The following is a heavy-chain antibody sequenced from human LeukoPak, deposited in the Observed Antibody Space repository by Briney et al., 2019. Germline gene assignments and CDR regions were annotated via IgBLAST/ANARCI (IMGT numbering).Heavy chain of an antibody. CDR2: IRSKAYGGTT. CDR1: GFTFGDYA. V-gene: IGHV3-49*04. CDR3: TRTQAVAGHFDY. D-gene: IGHD6-19*01. J-gene: IGHJ4*02. Sequence: PGRSLRLSCTASGFTFGDYAMSWVRQAPGKGLEWVGFIRSKAYGGTTEYAASVKGRFTISRDDSKSIAYLQMNSLKTEDTAVYYCTRTQAVAGHFDYWGQGTLVTVSS.